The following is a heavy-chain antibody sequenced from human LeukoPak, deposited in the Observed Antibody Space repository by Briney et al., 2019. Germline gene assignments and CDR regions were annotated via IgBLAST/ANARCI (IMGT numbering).Heavy chain of an antibody. CDR3: VRGYTAASAYAFDI. CDR1: EYTFTSYD. Sequence: ASVKVSCKASEYTFTSYDFNWVRQATGQGLEWMGWMNPNTGNTGYAQKFQGRVTMTRNTSISTAYMELSSLRSEDTAVYYCVRGYTAASAYAFDIWGQGTMVTVSS. D-gene: IGHD5-18*01. CDR2: MNPNTGNT. J-gene: IGHJ3*02. V-gene: IGHV1-8*01.